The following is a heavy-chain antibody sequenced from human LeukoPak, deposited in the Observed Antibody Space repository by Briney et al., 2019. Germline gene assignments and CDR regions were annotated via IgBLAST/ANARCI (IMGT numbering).Heavy chain of an antibody. CDR3: ARLRPRYYFDY. V-gene: IGHV3-7*01. D-gene: IGHD3-3*01. J-gene: IGHJ4*02. CDR1: GFSFSRYW. CDR2: IKQDGSEK. Sequence: GGSLRLSCAASGFSFSRYWMSWVRQAPGKGLEWVANIKQDGSEKYYVDSVKGRFTISRDNAKNSLYLQMNSLRAEDTAVYYCARLRPRYYFDYWGQGTLVTVSS.